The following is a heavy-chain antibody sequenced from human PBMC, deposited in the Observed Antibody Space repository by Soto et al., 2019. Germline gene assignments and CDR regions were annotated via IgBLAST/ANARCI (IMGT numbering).Heavy chain of an antibody. V-gene: IGHV3-23*01. CDR2: ITGSGGDT. CDR3: AKRPLSIRMFDY. D-gene: IGHD3-16*02. Sequence: EVQLLDSGGGFVQPGGSLRLSCAASGFIFSNYVMSWVRLAPGKGLEWVANITGSGGDTFYADSVKGRFAISRDNSKNPLYLQMNSLRVEDTAVYYCAKRPLSIRMFDYWGQGTLVTVSS. CDR1: GFIFSNYV. J-gene: IGHJ4*02.